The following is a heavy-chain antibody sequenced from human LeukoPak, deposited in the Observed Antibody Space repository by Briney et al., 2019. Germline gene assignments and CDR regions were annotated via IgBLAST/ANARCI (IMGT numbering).Heavy chain of an antibody. J-gene: IGHJ4*02. CDR1: GYTFTNYG. CDR3: ARDWGSIKVISDY. V-gene: IGHV1-18*01. D-gene: IGHD3-16*01. CDR2: ISSNSDNT. Sequence: ASVTVSFTATGYTFTNYGFSWVRQAPGQGLEGMGWISSNSDNTKYAQKLQGRVTMTTDTSTSTAYMELRSLRSDDTAVYYCARDWGSIKVISDYWGQGTLVTVSS.